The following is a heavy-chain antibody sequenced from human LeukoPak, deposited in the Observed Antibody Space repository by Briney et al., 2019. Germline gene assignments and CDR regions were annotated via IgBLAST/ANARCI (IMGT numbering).Heavy chain of an antibody. V-gene: IGHV3-48*04. CDR2: ISSSSSTI. CDR1: GFTFSSYS. CDR3: ARDNASQISYYDSIYYGMDV. D-gene: IGHD3-22*01. J-gene: IGHJ6*02. Sequence: GGSLRLSCAASGFTFSSYSMNWVRQAPGKGLEWVSYISSSSSTIYYADSVKGRFTISKDNAKNSLYLQMNSLRAEDTAVYYCARDNASQISYYDSIYYGMDVWGQGTTVTVSS.